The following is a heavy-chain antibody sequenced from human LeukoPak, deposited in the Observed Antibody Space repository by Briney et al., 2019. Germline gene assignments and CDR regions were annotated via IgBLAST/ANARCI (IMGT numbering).Heavy chain of an antibody. V-gene: IGHV3-21*01. CDR1: GFTFSSSS. J-gene: IGHJ4*02. CDR3: ASGGDFDY. D-gene: IGHD4-17*01. Sequence: GGSLRLSCAASGFTFSSSSMNWVRQAPGKGLEWVSSMSPNSDYIYYADSMKGRFTVSRDNAENSLYLQVDSLRAEDTAMYYCASGGDFDYLGQGTLVTVSS. CDR2: MSPNSDYI.